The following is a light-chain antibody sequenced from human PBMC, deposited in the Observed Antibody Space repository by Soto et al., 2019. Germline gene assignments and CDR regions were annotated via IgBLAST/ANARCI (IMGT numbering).Light chain of an antibody. V-gene: IGLV2-14*01. Sequence: QSVLTQPASVSGSPGQSITISCTGTSSDVGGYNFASWFQQHPGKAPKLLIYDVNSRPSGVSDRFSGSKSGNTASLTISGLQAEDEADYYCSSYASSGTVVFGGGTKLTVL. J-gene: IGLJ2*01. CDR1: SSDVGGYNF. CDR2: DVN. CDR3: SSYASSGTVV.